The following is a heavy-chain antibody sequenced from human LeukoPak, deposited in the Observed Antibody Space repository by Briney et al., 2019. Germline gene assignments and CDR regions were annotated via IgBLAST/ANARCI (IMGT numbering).Heavy chain of an antibody. V-gene: IGHV3-30*02. CDR3: AKDPFYYYDSNIYPPGDF. CDR1: GLTFSSYG. J-gene: IGHJ4*01. D-gene: IGHD3-22*01. CDR2: IRYDGTNE. Sequence: GGSLRLSCVVSGLTFSSYGMHWGRQAPGKGLEWVAFIRYDGTNEHSADSVKGRFTISRDNYKNTLYLQMTSLRPEDTAVYYCAKDPFYYYDSNIYPPGDFWGRGTLVTVSS.